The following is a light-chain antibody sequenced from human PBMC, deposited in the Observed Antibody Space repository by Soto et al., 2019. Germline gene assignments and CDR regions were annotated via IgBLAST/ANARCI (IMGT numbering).Light chain of an antibody. V-gene: IGLV2-14*01. CDR2: DVS. Sequence: QSVLTQPASVSGSPGQSITISCTGTSSDVGGYNYVSWYQQHPGKAPKLMIYDVSNRPSGVSNRFSGSKSGNTASLTISGLQAEDGTDYYCSSYTSSSTSWVFGGGTKLTVL. CDR1: SSDVGGYNY. J-gene: IGLJ3*02. CDR3: SSYTSSSTSWV.